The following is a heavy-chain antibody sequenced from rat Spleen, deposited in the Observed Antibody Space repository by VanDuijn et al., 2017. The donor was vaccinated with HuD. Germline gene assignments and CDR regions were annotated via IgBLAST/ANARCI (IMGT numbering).Heavy chain of an antibody. Sequence: QVQLKETGPGLVQTTQTLSVTCTVSGFSLTSNSVSWIRQPPGKGLEWMGVIWSNGGTDYNSAIKSRLSISRDTSKSQVFLKMNSLQTEDTAIYFCTRDHSYWGSYYPGGFAYWGQGTLVTVSS. CDR2: IWSNGGT. CDR1: GFSLTSNS. J-gene: IGHJ3*01. V-gene: IGHV2-47*01. CDR3: TRDHSYWGSYYPGGFAY. D-gene: IGHD1-12*02.